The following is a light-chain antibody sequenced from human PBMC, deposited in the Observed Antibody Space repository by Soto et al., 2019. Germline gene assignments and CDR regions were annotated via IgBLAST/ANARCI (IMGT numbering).Light chain of an antibody. Sequence: ETVLTQSPGTLSLSPGERATLSCRASQSVSSSYLAWYQQKSGQAPRLLIYGAYSRATGIPDRFSGSGSGTDFTLPISRLEPEDFAVYYCQQYGSSPPSWTFGQGTKVEIK. J-gene: IGKJ1*01. V-gene: IGKV3-20*01. CDR3: QQYGSSPPSWT. CDR2: GAY. CDR1: QSVSSSY.